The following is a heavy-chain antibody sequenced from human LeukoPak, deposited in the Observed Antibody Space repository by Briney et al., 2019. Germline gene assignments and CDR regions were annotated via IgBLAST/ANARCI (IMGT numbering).Heavy chain of an antibody. V-gene: IGHV3-30*02. D-gene: IGHD1-1*01. CDR2: IRYDGSNK. CDR1: GFTFSSYG. J-gene: IGHJ6*03. Sequence: PGGSLRLSCAASGFTFSSYGMHWVRQAPGKGLEWVAFIRYDGSNKYYADSVKGRFTISRDNSKNTLYLQMNSLRAEDTAVYYCAKDGNWNEPLGYYYYYMDVWGKGTTVTVSS. CDR3: AKDGNWNEPLGYYYYYMDV.